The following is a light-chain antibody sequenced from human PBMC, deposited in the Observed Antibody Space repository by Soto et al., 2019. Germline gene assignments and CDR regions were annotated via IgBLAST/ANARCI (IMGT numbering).Light chain of an antibody. CDR1: SSDIGAYDY. J-gene: IGLJ3*02. CDR3: CSYAGTYTWV. Sequence: QSALTQPASLSGSPGQSITISCTGTSSDIGAYDYVSWFQQHPGRAPKVMIYDVSKRPSGVPNRFSGSKSGNTASLTISGLQTEDEADYYCCSYAGTYTWVFGGGTKVTVL. V-gene: IGLV2-11*01. CDR2: DVS.